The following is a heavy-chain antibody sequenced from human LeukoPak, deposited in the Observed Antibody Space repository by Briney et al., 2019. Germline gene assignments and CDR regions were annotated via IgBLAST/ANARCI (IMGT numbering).Heavy chain of an antibody. Sequence: PSETLSLTCTVSGDAISGFYWNWIRQPAGKGLEWIGRIYSSGTTNYNPSLKSRVTMSVDTSKNQFSLRLNSVTAADTAVYYCARGTDSSGFYNSYFDPWGQGTLVTVSS. CDR2: IYSSGTT. J-gene: IGHJ5*02. D-gene: IGHD3-22*01. CDR1: GDAISGFY. V-gene: IGHV4-4*07. CDR3: ARGTDSSGFYNSYFDP.